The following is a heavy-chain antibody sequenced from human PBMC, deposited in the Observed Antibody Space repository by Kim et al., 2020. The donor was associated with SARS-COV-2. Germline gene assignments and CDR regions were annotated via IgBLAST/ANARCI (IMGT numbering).Heavy chain of an antibody. V-gene: IGHV1-8*01. Sequence: ASVKVSCKASGYTFTSYDINWVRQATGQGLEWMGWMNPNSGNTGYAQKFQGRVTMTRNTSISTAYMELSSLRSEDTAVYYCARGSVRRAIVVVITTFAGWFDPWGQGTLVTLCS. CDR2: MNPNSGNT. J-gene: IGHJ5*02. D-gene: IGHD3-22*01. CDR3: ARGSVRRAIVVVITTFAGWFDP. CDR1: GYTFTSYD.